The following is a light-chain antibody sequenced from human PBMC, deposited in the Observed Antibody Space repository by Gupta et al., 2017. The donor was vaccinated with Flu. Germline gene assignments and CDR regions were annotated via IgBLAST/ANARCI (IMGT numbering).Light chain of an antibody. V-gene: IGLV1-40*01. CDR3: QSYDSSLSGSRV. CDR2: GNS. Sequence: QSVLTQPPSVSGAPGQRVTLSSTGSSSNIGAGYDVHWYQQLPGTAPKLLIFGNSNRPSGVPDRFSGSKSGTSASLAITGLQAEDEADYYCQSYDSSLSGSRVFGGGTKLTVL. CDR1: SSNIGAGYD. J-gene: IGLJ3*02.